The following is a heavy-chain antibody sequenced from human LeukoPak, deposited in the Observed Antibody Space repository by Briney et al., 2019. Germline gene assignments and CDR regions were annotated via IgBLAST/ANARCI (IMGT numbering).Heavy chain of an antibody. V-gene: IGHV4-59*12. Sequence: SETLSLTCTVSGGSISSYYWSWIRQPPGKGLEWIGYIYYSGSTNYNPSLKSRVTISVDTSKNQFSLKLSSVTAADTAVYYCVAAESNAFDIWGQGTMVTVSS. D-gene: IGHD5-24*01. J-gene: IGHJ3*02. CDR1: GGSISSYY. CDR3: VAAESNAFDI. CDR2: IYYSGST.